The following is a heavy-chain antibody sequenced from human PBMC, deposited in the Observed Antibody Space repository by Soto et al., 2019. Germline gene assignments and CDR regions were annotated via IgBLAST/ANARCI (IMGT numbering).Heavy chain of an antibody. CDR3: ARDDQIRTFGEAAPVFAMDV. J-gene: IGHJ6*02. CDR1: GGTFNKYG. D-gene: IGHD3-3*01. CDR2: IVLIFGTT. Sequence: QVQLVQSGAEVKKPGSSVKVSCKASGGTFNKYGVSWVRQAPGQGLEWMGGIVLIFGTTKYGQNFQGRVTITADESTAYMELSNLRSEDTAMYYCARDDQIRTFGEAAPVFAMDVWGQGTKVTVSS. V-gene: IGHV1-69*12.